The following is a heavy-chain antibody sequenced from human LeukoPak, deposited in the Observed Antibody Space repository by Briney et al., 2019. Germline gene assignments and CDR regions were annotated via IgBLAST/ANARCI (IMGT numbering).Heavy chain of an antibody. CDR1: GGSFSGYY. V-gene: IGHV4-34*01. CDR2: IDHSGST. J-gene: IGHJ4*02. D-gene: IGHD1-26*01. CDR3: ARVLVGATWDFDY. Sequence: SETLSLTCAVYGGSFSGYYWSWIRQPPGKGLEWIGEIDHSGSTNYNPSLKSRVTISVDTSKNQFSLKLSSVTAADTAVYYCARVLVGATWDFDYWGQGTLVTVSS.